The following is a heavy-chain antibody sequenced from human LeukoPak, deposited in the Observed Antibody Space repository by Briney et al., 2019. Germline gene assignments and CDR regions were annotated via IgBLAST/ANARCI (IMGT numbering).Heavy chain of an antibody. CDR2: ISSSGSTI. J-gene: IGHJ6*02. CDR1: GFTFSDYY. D-gene: IGHD3-3*01. V-gene: IGHV3-11*01. Sequence: GGSLRLSCAASGFTFSDYYMSWIRQAPGKGLEWVSYISSSGSTIYYADSVKGRFTISRDNAKNSLYLQMNSLRAEDTAVYYCARDRYDFWSGYYTDYYYGMGVWGQGATVTVSS. CDR3: ARDRYDFWSGYYTDYYYGMGV.